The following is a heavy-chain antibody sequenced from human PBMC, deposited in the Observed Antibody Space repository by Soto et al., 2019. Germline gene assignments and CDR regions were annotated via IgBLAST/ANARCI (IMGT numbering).Heavy chain of an antibody. D-gene: IGHD2-15*01. CDR1: GGSISSGDYY. Sequence: QVQLQESGPGLVKPSQTLSLTCTVSGGSISSGDYYWSWIRQPPGKGLEWIGYIYYSGSTYYSPALKRRLTLAVDTSKSQFSLKLSSVTAADTAVYYCARADCSGATCLFDYWGQGTLVTVSS. CDR2: IYYSGST. V-gene: IGHV4-30-4*01. J-gene: IGHJ4*02. CDR3: ARADCSGATCLFDY.